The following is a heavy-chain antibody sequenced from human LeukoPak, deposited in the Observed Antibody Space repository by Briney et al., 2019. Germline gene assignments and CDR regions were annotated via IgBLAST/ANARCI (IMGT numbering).Heavy chain of an antibody. CDR3: ARGLSDVY. J-gene: IGHJ4*02. V-gene: IGHV4-34*01. Sequence: SETLSLTCAVYGGSFSGYYWTWIRQPPGKGLEWIGEINHSGSTNYNPSLKSRVTISIDTSKNQFSLILSSVTAADTAVYYCARGLSDVYWGQGTLVTVSS. CDR1: GGSFSGYY. CDR2: INHSGST.